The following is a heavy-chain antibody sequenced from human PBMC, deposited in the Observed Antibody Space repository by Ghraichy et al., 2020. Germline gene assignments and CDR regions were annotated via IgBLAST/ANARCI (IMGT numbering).Heavy chain of an antibody. CDR2: IKQDGTEN. J-gene: IGHJ4*02. D-gene: IGHD3-22*01. CDR3: ARSGRGADSGYYYVDC. CDR1: GFTFSSYW. Sequence: GGSLRLSCTATGFTFSSYWMSWVRRAPGKGLEWVANIKQDGTENFYVDSVKGRFTISRDNAKNSLYLQLNSLRADDTAVYYCARSGRGADSGYYYVDCWGQGTLVTVSS. V-gene: IGHV3-7*01.